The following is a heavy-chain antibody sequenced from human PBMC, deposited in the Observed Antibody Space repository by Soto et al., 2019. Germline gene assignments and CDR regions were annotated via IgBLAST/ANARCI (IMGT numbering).Heavy chain of an antibody. Sequence: GGSLRLSCVASGFSFSTYAMSWVRQAPGKGLEWVSSISGSGSGTYYADSVKGRFTISRDNSKNTLYLQMNSLRADDTAVYYCAKDGTVAGKFDYWGQGTLVTVSS. J-gene: IGHJ4*02. D-gene: IGHD6-19*01. CDR1: GFSFSTYA. V-gene: IGHV3-23*01. CDR3: AKDGTVAGKFDY. CDR2: ISGSGSGT.